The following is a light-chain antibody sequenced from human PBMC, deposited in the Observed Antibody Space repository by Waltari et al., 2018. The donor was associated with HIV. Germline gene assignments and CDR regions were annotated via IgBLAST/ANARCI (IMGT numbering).Light chain of an antibody. Sequence: QSALTQSAPVSGSPGQSITISCTGTSSDVGGNHNVSWYQQHPGKAPKLVFYHVSHRPSGVSNRFSGSKSGNTASLTISGLQAEDEAEYYCSSYTSSNTVIFGGGTRVTVL. J-gene: IGLJ2*01. V-gene: IGLV2-14*01. CDR2: HVS. CDR1: SSDVGGNHN. CDR3: SSYTSSNTVI.